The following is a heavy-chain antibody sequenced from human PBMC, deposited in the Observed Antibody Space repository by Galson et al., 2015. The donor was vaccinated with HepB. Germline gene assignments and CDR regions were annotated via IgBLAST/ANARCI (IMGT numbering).Heavy chain of an antibody. J-gene: IGHJ4*02. CDR1: GFTFSSYA. CDR2: ISGSGGST. CDR3: AKDNYYDSGGGIDY. Sequence: SLRLSCAASGFTFSSYAMSWVRQAPGKGLEWVSAISGSGGSTYYADSVKGRFTISRDNSKNTLYLQMNSLRAEDTAVYYCAKDNYYDSGGGIDYWGQGTLVTVSS. V-gene: IGHV3-23*01. D-gene: IGHD3-22*01.